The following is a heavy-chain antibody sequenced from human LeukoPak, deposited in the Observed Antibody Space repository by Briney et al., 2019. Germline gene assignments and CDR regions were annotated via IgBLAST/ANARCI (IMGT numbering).Heavy chain of an antibody. CDR1: GFTFSSYS. CDR3: ARSFYDILTGSDY. D-gene: IGHD3-9*01. Sequence: PGGSLRLSCAASGFTFSSYSMNWVRQAPGKGLEWVSSISSSSSYIYYADSVKGRFTISRDNSKNTLYLQMNSLKPEDTAVYYCARSFYDILTGSDYWGQGTLVTVSS. CDR2: ISSSSSYI. V-gene: IGHV3-21*01. J-gene: IGHJ4*02.